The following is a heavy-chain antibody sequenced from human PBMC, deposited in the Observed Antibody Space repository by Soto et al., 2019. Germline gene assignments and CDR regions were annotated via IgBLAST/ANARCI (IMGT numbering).Heavy chain of an antibody. V-gene: IGHV3-64D*06. CDR3: VKDPNYDFWSGPSGY. CDR1: GFTCSSYA. D-gene: IGHD3-3*01. J-gene: IGHJ4*02. CDR2: ISSNGGST. Sequence: PGGSLRLCCAASGFTCSSYAMHWFRQAPGKGLEYVSAISSNGGSTYYADSVKGRFTISRDNSKNTLYLQMSSLRAEDTAVYYCVKDPNYDFWSGPSGYWGQGTLVTVSS.